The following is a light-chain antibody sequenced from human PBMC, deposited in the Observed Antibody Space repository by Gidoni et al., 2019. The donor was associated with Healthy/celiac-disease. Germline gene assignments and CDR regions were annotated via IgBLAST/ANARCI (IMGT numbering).Light chain of an antibody. CDR3: AAWDDSLSGPWV. V-gene: IGLV1-47*01. J-gene: IGLJ3*02. Sequence: QSVLTQPPSASGTPGHRVTISCSGSSSNIGSHSVYWYQQLPGTAPKLLIYRNNQRPSGVPDRFSGSKSGTSASLAISGLRSEDEADYYCAAWDDSLSGPWVFGGGTKLTVL. CDR2: RNN. CDR1: SSNIGSHS.